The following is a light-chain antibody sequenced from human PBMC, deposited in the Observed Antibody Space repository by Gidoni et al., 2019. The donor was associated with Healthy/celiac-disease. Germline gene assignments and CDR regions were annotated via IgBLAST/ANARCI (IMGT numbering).Light chain of an antibody. CDR3: QQLNSYPLT. CDR1: QGISSY. CDR2: AAS. Sequence: DIQLTQAPSFLSASVGDRVTITCRASQGISSYLAWYQQKPGKAPKPLIYAASTLHSGVPSRFSGSGSGTEFTLTISSLQPEDFATYYCQQLNSYPLTFGQGTKVEIK. V-gene: IGKV1-9*01. J-gene: IGKJ1*01.